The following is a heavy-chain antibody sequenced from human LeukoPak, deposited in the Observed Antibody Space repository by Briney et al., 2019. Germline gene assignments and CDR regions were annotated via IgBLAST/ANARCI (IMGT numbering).Heavy chain of an antibody. CDR2: IWYDGSNK. Sequence: GGSLRLSCAASGFTSSSYGMHWVRQAPGKGLEWVAVIWYDGSNKYYADSVKGRFTISRDNSKNTLYLQMNSLRAEDTAVYYCAKERAFGGVIVQDYWGQGTLVTVSS. V-gene: IGHV3-33*06. J-gene: IGHJ4*02. CDR3: AKERAFGGVIVQDY. CDR1: GFTSSSYG. D-gene: IGHD3-16*02.